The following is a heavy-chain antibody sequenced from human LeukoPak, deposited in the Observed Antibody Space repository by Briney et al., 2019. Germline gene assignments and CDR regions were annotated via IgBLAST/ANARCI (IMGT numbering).Heavy chain of an antibody. Sequence: PGGSLRLSCAASGFTFSDYYMSWIRQAPGQGLEWVSYISSSGSTIYYSDSVKGRFTLSRDNAKNSLYMQMNSLRAEDTAVYYCAREGTNYYGSGSFDYWGQGTLVTVSS. CDR1: GFTFSDYY. V-gene: IGHV3-11*04. CDR2: ISSSGSTI. J-gene: IGHJ4*02. CDR3: AREGTNYYGSGSFDY. D-gene: IGHD3-10*01.